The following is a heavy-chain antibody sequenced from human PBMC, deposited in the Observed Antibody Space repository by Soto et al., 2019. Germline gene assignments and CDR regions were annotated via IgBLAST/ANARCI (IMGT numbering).Heavy chain of an antibody. V-gene: IGHV1-69*13. J-gene: IGHJ3*02. CDR1: GGTFSSYA. Sequence: SVKVSCKASGGTFSSYAISWVRQAPGQGLEWMGGIIPIFGTANYAQKFQGRVTITADESTSTAYMELSSLRSEDTAVYYCARRYYDSSGYYFAFDIWGQGTMVTVS. D-gene: IGHD3-22*01. CDR2: IIPIFGTA. CDR3: ARRYYDSSGYYFAFDI.